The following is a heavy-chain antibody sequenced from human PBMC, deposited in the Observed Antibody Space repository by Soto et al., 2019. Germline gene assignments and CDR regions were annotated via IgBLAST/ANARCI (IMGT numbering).Heavy chain of an antibody. CDR3: ARKRVVCSSSWFGGGFDP. CDR1: GLTVSSNY. V-gene: IGHV3-53*01. CDR2: IYSDAGT. Sequence: GGSLRLSCAASGLTVSSNYITWVRQAPGKGLEWVSVIYSDAGTYYSDSVKGRFTISRDNSKNTIYLQMNSLRAEDTAVYYCARKRVVCSSSWFGGGFDPWGQGTLVTVSS. J-gene: IGHJ5*02. D-gene: IGHD3-10*01.